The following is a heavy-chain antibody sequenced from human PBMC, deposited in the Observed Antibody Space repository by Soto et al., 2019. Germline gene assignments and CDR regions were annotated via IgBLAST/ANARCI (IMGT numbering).Heavy chain of an antibody. Sequence: QVQLVQSGAEVKKPGSSVKVSCKASADTFNSYSLSWLRQAPGQRLERMGGITPVFGTADYAQSFEDRLTITADDSTSTVYMERSSLRSDDTAVYYCARSLEGTTVTNWFDPWGQGALVTVSS. CDR1: ADTFNSYS. V-gene: IGHV1-69*01. CDR3: ARSLEGTTVTNWFDP. CDR2: ITPVFGTA. D-gene: IGHD4-17*01. J-gene: IGHJ5*02.